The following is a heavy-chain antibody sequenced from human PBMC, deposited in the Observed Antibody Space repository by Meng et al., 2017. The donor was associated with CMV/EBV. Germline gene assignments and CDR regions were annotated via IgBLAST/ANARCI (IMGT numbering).Heavy chain of an antibody. Sequence: GESLISCAASGFTFSSYSMNWVRQAPGKGLEWVSSISSSSSYIYYADSVKGRFTISRDNAKNSLYLQMNSLRAEDTAVYYCARLPGTGSGDKDVWGQGTTVTVSS. CDR1: GFTFSSYS. CDR2: ISSSSSYI. D-gene: IGHD3-10*01. J-gene: IGHJ6*02. V-gene: IGHV3-21*01. CDR3: ARLPGTGSGDKDV.